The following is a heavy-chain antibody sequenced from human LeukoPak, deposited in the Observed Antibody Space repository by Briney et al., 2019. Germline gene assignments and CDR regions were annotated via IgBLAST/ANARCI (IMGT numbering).Heavy chain of an antibody. Sequence: GGSLRLSCAASGFTFTSYWMSWMRQAPGKGLQWVANIKHDGSEQYYVDSVKGRFTISRDNAKNSLYLQMNSLGVEDTAVYYCKSGGAAPGNFDYWGQGALVTVSS. CDR3: KSGGAAPGNFDY. CDR2: IKHDGSEQ. D-gene: IGHD6-13*01. V-gene: IGHV3-7*01. CDR1: GFTFTSYW. J-gene: IGHJ4*02.